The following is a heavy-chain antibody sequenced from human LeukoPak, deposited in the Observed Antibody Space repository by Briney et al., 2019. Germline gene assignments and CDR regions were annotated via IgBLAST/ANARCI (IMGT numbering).Heavy chain of an antibody. CDR1: GFTVSSNY. CDR2: IYSDGTI. Sequence: GGSLRLSCAASGFTVSSNYMSWVRQAPGKGLEWVSVIYSDGTIYYADSVKGRFTISRDNSKNTLYLQMNSLRAEDTAVYYCARGSGYDPFDYWGQGTLVTVSS. D-gene: IGHD5-12*01. V-gene: IGHV3-66*01. J-gene: IGHJ4*02. CDR3: ARGSGYDPFDY.